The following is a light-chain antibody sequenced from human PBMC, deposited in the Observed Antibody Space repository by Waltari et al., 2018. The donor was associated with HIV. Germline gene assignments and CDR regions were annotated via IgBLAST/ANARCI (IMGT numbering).Light chain of an antibody. J-gene: IGKJ5*01. V-gene: IGKV1-13*02. Sequence: GDRVTITCRASQAISSKLVWYQQKSGKSPKLLIYDASSLESWVPSTFSGNGSGTDFTLTISSLQPEDFATYYCQQFSRYPITFGQGTRLEIK. CDR3: QQFSRYPIT. CDR1: QAISSK. CDR2: DAS.